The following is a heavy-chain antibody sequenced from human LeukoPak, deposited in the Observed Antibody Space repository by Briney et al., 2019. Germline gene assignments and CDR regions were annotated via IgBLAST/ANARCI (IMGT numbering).Heavy chain of an antibody. J-gene: IGHJ4*02. CDR1: GFTFSSYA. V-gene: IGHV3-23*01. D-gene: IGHD3-16*01. Sequence: GGSLRLSCAASGFTFSSYAMSWVCQAPGKGLEWVSAISGSGGSTYYADSVKGRFTISRDNSKNTLYLQMNSLRAEDTAVYYCAKAWSPVTIMSFDYWGQGTLVTVSS. CDR2: ISGSGGST. CDR3: AKAWSPVTIMSFDY.